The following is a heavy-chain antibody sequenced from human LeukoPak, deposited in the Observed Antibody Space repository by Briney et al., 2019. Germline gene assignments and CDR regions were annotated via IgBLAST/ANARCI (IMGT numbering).Heavy chain of an antibody. CDR2: ISYDGSNK. CDR1: GFTFSSYA. J-gene: IGHJ4*02. Sequence: GGSLRLSCAASGFTFSSYAMHWVRQAPGKGLEWVAVISYDGSNKYYADSVKGRFTISRDNSKNTLYLQMNSLRAEDTAVYYCARDTLQIGSWAFDYWGQGTLVTVSS. D-gene: IGHD1-26*01. CDR3: ARDTLQIGSWAFDY. V-gene: IGHV3-30*04.